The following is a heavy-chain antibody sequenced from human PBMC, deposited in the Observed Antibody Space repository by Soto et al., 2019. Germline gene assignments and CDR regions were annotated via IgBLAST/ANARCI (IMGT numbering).Heavy chain of an antibody. D-gene: IGHD3-22*01. CDR2: ISGSGGST. Sequence: GGSLRLSCAASGFTFSSYAMSWVRQAPGKGLEWVSAISGSGGSTYYADSVKGRFTISRDNSKNTLYLQMNSLRAEDTAVYYCAKYPLDYYDSSGYYPGYFQHWGQGTLVTVSS. CDR1: GFTFSSYA. CDR3: AKYPLDYYDSSGYYPGYFQH. V-gene: IGHV3-23*01. J-gene: IGHJ1*01.